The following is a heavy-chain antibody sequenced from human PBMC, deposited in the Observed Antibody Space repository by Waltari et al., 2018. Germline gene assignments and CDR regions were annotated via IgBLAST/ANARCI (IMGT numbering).Heavy chain of an antibody. CDR3: ARDRGKGLYFDS. CDR1: VDSMSYSDW. V-gene: IGHV4-4*02. D-gene: IGHD2-15*01. Sequence: QLRLQESGPGLVQPSGTLSLTCVVSVDSMSYSDWWSWVRQSPGKGVEWIGQIHRSGRTNYNPAFGSHITVSIGPSNKQFALGLSSATAADTAMYYCARDRGKGLYFDSWGQGTLVTVSP. CDR2: IHRSGRT. J-gene: IGHJ4*02.